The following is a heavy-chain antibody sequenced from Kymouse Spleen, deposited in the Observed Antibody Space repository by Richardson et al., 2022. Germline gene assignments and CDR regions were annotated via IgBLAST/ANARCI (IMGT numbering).Heavy chain of an antibody. D-gene: IGHD3-10*01. CDR3: TTVTMVRGVILDY. CDR1: GFTFSNAW. Sequence: EVQLVESGGGLVKPGGSLRLSCAASGFTFSNAWMSWVRQAPGKGLEWVGRIKSKTDGGTTDYAAPVKGRFTISRDDSKNTLYLQMNSLKTEDTAVYYCTTVTMVRGVILDYWGQGTLVTVSS. V-gene: IGHV3-15*01. CDR2: IKSKTDGGTT. J-gene: IGHJ4*02.